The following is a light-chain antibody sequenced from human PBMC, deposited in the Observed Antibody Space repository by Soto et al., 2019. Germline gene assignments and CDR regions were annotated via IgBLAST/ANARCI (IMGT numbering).Light chain of an antibody. Sequence: EIVLTQSPATLSLSPGERATLSCRASQSVSYYLAWYQQKPGQAPRLLIYDASNRATGIPVRFSGSGSGTDFTLTISSLEPEDFAVYYCQQRTNWPITFGQGTRLEIK. CDR2: DAS. CDR1: QSVSYY. V-gene: IGKV3-11*01. J-gene: IGKJ5*01. CDR3: QQRTNWPIT.